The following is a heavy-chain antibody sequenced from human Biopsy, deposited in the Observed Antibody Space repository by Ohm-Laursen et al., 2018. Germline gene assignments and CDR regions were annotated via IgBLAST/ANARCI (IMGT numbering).Heavy chain of an antibody. D-gene: IGHD4-23*01. CDR2: IRSKVNNYAT. Sequence: GSLRLSCTASTFTFSSDSVNWVRQASGKGLEWIGRIRSKVNNYATAYAASVTGRFTISKDDSKNTAYLQMNSLKTEDTAVYYCTTYDNSGDYRDYWGQGTQVTVSS. CDR3: TTYDNSGDYRDY. J-gene: IGHJ4*02. V-gene: IGHV3-73*01. CDR1: TFTFSSDS.